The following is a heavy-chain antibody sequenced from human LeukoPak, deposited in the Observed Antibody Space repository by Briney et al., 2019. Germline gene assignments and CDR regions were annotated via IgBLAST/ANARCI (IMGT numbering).Heavy chain of an antibody. D-gene: IGHD3-22*01. V-gene: IGHV4-59*01. J-gene: IGHJ4*02. CDR3: ARDTYYYDSSGYWADY. CDR1: GGSLSSYY. CDR2: IYYSGST. Sequence: SETLSLTCTVSGGSLSSYYWSWLRQPPGKGLAWIGYIYYSGSTNYNHSLKSRVTISVDTSKNQFSLTLSSVTAADTAVYYCARDTYYYDSSGYWADYWGQGTLVTVSS.